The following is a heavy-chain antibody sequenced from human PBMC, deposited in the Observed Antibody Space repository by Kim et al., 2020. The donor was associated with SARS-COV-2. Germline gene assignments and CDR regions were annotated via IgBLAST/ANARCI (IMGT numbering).Heavy chain of an antibody. V-gene: IGHV3-23*01. CDR3: AKSGVSRSPTVGPFEI. CDR2: ISGSGDT. J-gene: IGHJ3*02. Sequence: GGSLRLSCAASGFILNTYTMNWVRQAPGKGLEWVSVISGSGDTYYADSVKGLFTISRDSSKNTLYLQMNSLRAEDTASYYCAKSGVSRSPTVGPFEIWG. CDR1: GFILNTYT. D-gene: IGHD4-17*01.